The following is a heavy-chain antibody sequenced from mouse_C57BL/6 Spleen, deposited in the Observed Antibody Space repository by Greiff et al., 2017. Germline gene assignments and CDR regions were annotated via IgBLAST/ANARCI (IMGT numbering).Heavy chain of an antibody. V-gene: IGHV1-50*01. J-gene: IGHJ1*03. D-gene: IGHD4-1*01. Sequence: VQLQQPGAELVKPGASVKLSCKASGYTFTSYWMQWVKQRPGQGLEWIGAIDPSDSYTNYNQKFKGKATLTVDTSSSTAYMPLSSLTSEDSAVYACARNWDEWDFDVWGTGTTVTVSS. CDR1: GYTFTSYW. CDR3: ARNWDEWDFDV. CDR2: IDPSDSYT.